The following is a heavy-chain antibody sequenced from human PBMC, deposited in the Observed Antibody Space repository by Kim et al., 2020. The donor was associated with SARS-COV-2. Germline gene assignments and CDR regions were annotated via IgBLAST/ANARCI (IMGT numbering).Heavy chain of an antibody. Sequence: SVKVSCKASGGTFSSYAISWVRQAPGQGLEWMGRIIPILGIANYAQKFQGRVTITADKSTSTAYMELSSLRSEDTAVYYCAREVAHYYDSSGHGGMDVWGQGTTVTVSS. CDR3: AREVAHYYDSSGHGGMDV. V-gene: IGHV1-69*04. CDR2: IIPILGIA. CDR1: GGTFSSYA. J-gene: IGHJ6*02. D-gene: IGHD3-22*01.